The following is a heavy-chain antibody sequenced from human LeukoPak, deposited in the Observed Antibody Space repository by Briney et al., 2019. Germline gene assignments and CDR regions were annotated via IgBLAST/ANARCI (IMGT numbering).Heavy chain of an antibody. Sequence: TGGSLRLSCAASGFTFSSYAMHWVRQAPGKGLEYVSAISSNGGSTYYANSVKGRFTISRDNSKNTLYLQMNSLRAEDTAVYYCARNSWDYADLSGNLGFDSWGQGTLVTVSS. CDR1: GFTFSSYA. D-gene: IGHD4-17*01. V-gene: IGHV3-64*01. J-gene: IGHJ4*02. CDR3: ARNSWDYADLSGNLGFDS. CDR2: ISSNGGST.